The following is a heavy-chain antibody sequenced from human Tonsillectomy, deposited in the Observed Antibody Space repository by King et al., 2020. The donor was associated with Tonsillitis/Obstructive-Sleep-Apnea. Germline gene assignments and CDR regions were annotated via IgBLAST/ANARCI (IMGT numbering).Heavy chain of an antibody. Sequence: VQLVESGGGVVQPGRSLGLSCAASGFTFSSYAMHWVRQAPGKGLEWVAVISYDGSNKYYADSVKGRFTISRDNSKNTLYLQMNSLRAEDTAVYYCARDSYGGYYLEKSFDYWGQGTLVTVSS. CDR1: GFTFSSYA. D-gene: IGHD3-22*01. CDR2: ISYDGSNK. J-gene: IGHJ4*02. V-gene: IGHV3-30*04. CDR3: ARDSYGGYYLEKSFDY.